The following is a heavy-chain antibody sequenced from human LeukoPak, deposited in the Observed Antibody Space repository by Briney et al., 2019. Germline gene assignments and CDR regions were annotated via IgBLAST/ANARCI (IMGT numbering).Heavy chain of an antibody. J-gene: IGHJ6*03. CDR2: ISPYNGNT. CDR3: ARGSDSGSYYFYYYYYMDV. V-gene: IGHV1-18*01. Sequence: ASVKVSCKASGYTFTSYGISWVRQAPGQGLEWMGWISPYNGNTNYAQKLQGRVTMTTDTSTSTAYMELRSLRSDDTAVYYCARGSDSGSYYFYYYYYMDVWGKGTTVTVSS. CDR1: GYTFTSYG. D-gene: IGHD1-26*01.